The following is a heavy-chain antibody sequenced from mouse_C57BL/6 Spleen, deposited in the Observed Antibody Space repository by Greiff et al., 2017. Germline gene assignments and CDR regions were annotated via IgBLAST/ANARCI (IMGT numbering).Heavy chain of an antibody. CDR2: ICPGSGNT. V-gene: IGHV1-66*01. CDR1: GYSFTSYY. J-gene: IGHJ4*01. CDR3: GRGATVVARAMDY. Sequence: QVLLQQSGPELVKPGASVKISCKASGYSFTSYYIHWVKQRPGQGLEWIGWICPGSGNTKYNEKFKGKATLTADTSSSTAYMQLSSLTSEDSAVYYCGRGATVVARAMDYWGQGTSVTVSS. D-gene: IGHD1-1*01.